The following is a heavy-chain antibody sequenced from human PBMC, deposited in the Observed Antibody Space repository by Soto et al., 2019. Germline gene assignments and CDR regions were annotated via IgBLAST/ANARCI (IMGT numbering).Heavy chain of an antibody. V-gene: IGHV3-23*01. CDR3: AKQRADYGSGSDTYYFDF. Sequence: VQLLESGGGLVQPGGSLRLSCSTSGFTFSTYAMNWVRQAPGKGLEWVSGLSGSGGTTYYADSVRGRFTISRDNSKNTLFLQMNSLRAEDTALYYCAKQRADYGSGSDTYYFDFWGQGTLVTVSS. CDR1: GFTFSTYA. J-gene: IGHJ4*02. CDR2: LSGSGGTT. D-gene: IGHD3-10*01.